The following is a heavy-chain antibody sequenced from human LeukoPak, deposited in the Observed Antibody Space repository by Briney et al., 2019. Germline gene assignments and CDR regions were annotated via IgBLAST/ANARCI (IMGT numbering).Heavy chain of an antibody. J-gene: IGHJ4*02. CDR3: AREGYCSGGSCFDY. Sequence: SVKVSCKASGGTFSSYAISWVRQAPGQGLEWMGGILPIFGTANYAQKFQGRVTITADKSTSTAYMELSSLRSEDTAVYYCAREGYCSGGSCFDYWGQGTLVTVSS. D-gene: IGHD2-15*01. V-gene: IGHV1-69*06. CDR1: GGTFSSYA. CDR2: ILPIFGTA.